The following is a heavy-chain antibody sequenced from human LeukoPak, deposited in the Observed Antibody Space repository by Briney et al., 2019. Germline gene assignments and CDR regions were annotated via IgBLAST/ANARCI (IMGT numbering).Heavy chain of an antibody. J-gene: IGHJ4*02. V-gene: IGHV5-51*01. CDR3: ARGEGVVPAAIFAPYFDY. Sequence: GESLKISCKGSGYSFTSYWIGWVRQMPGKGLEWMGIIYPGDSDTRYSPSFQGQATISADKSISTAYLQWSSLKASDTAMYYCARGEGVVPAAIFAPYFDYWGQGTLVTVSS. CDR2: IYPGDSDT. CDR1: GYSFTSYW. D-gene: IGHD2-2*01.